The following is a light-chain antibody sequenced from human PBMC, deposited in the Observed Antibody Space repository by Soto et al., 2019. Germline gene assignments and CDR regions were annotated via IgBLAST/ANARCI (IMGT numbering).Light chain of an antibody. J-gene: IGLJ2*01. CDR1: TGTVTTGHA. Sequence: QSAVTQEPSLTVSPGGTVTLTCGSITGTVTTGHAPYWFQQKPGQAPRTLIYETTNRHSWTPARFSGSLLGGKAALTLSGAQPEDEAEYYCLLSYSGARVFGGGTQLTVL. CDR2: ETT. CDR3: LLSYSGARV. V-gene: IGLV7-46*01.